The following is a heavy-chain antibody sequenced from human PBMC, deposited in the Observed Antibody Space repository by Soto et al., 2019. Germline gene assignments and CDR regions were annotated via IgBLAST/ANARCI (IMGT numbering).Heavy chain of an antibody. Sequence: RGESLKISCKGSRYSFTDYWIHWVRRLPGKGLEWMGTIKPGDSDTRYSPSFQGQVTISADKSISTAYLQWSSLKASDTAMYYCARQVATIYYYYGMDVWGQGTTVTVSS. CDR2: IKPGDSDT. D-gene: IGHD5-12*01. J-gene: IGHJ6*02. V-gene: IGHV5-51*01. CDR3: ARQVATIYYYYGMDV. CDR1: RYSFTDYW.